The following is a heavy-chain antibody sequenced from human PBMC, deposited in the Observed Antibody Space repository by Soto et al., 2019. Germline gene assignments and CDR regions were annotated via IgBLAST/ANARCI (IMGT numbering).Heavy chain of an antibody. CDR2: ISYDGSNK. V-gene: IGHV3-30*18. CDR1: GFTFSSYG. Sequence: VQLLESGGGLVQPGGSLRLSCAASGFTFSSYGMHWVRQAPGKGLEWVAVISYDGSNKYYADSVKGRFTISRDNSKNTLYLQMNSLRAEDTAVYYCAKSPVAALADYYMDVWGKGTTVTVSS. J-gene: IGHJ6*03. CDR3: AKSPVAALADYYMDV. D-gene: IGHD6-6*01.